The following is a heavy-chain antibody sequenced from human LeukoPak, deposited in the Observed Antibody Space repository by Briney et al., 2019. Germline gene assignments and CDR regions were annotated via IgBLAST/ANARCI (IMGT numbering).Heavy chain of an antibody. CDR2: IRYDGSDK. CDR1: GFTFCSIG. Sequence: GGSLRLSCAGSGFTFCSIGMDWVGKAPGNGLEWVAFIRYDGSDKYYADSVKGRFTISRDNSRNTLYLQMNSLRAEDTAVYYCAKDFSSSWHAGIDYWGQGNLVTVSS. CDR3: AKDFSSSWHAGIDY. J-gene: IGHJ4*02. D-gene: IGHD6-13*01. V-gene: IGHV3-30*02.